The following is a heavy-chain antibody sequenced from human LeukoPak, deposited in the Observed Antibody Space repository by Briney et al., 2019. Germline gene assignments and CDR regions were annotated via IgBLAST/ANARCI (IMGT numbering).Heavy chain of an antibody. CDR2: ISSSSISI. V-gene: IGHV3-21*01. CDR1: GFTFSYYS. CDR3: ARVYDVLTGGFDY. D-gene: IGHD3-9*01. J-gene: IGHJ4*02. Sequence: RGSLRLSCAASGFTFSYYSMNWVRQAPGKGLEWVSFISSSSISIYYGDSVQGRFTVSRDNARNLLYLEMNTLRAEDTAVYYCARVYDVLTGGFDYWGQGALVTVSS.